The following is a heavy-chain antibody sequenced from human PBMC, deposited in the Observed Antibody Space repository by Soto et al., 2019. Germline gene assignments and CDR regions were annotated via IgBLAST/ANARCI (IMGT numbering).Heavy chain of an antibody. V-gene: IGHV3-48*01. CDR2: ISNDRT. D-gene: IGHD3-9*01. CDR3: VRDRDWSFDY. CDR1: GFTFRDFS. Sequence: QSGGSLRLSCAASGFTFRDFSMNWVRQAPGKGLEWISYISNDRTQYADSVKGRFTISRDNAKNSLYLQMNSLSAEDAAVYYCVRDRDWSFDYWGQGTLVTVSS. J-gene: IGHJ4*02.